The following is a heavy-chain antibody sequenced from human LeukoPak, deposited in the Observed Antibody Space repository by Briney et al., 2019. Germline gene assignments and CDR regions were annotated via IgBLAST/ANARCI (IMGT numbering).Heavy chain of an antibody. D-gene: IGHD6-13*01. V-gene: IGHV1-8*02. CDR2: MNPNSGNT. J-gene: IGHJ4*02. CDR1: GYTFTDYY. CDR3: ARALGSSWSGAFDY. Sequence: ASVKVSCKTSGYTFTDYYIHWVRQAPGQGLEWMGWMNPNSGNTGYAQKFQGRVTMTRNTSISTAYMELSSLRSEDTAVYYCARALGSSWSGAFDYWGQGTLVTVSS.